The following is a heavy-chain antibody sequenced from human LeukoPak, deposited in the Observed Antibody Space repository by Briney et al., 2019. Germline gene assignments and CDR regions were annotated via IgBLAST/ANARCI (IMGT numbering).Heavy chain of an antibody. V-gene: IGHV1-2*06. CDR3: ARGYCSGGTCYLAENWFDP. Sequence: ASVKVSCKASGYTFTGYYMYWVLQAPGQGLEWMGRINPNSGGTDYAQNFQGRVTMTRDTSISTAYMELSRLRSDDTAVYYCARGYCSGGTCYLAENWFDPWGQGTLVTVSS. CDR1: GYTFTGYY. CDR2: INPNSGGT. D-gene: IGHD2-15*01. J-gene: IGHJ5*02.